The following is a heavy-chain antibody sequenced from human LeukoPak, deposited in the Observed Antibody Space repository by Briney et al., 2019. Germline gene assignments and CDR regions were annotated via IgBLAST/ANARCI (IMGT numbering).Heavy chain of an antibody. CDR3: ARESITMVRGVITWFDP. CDR2: ISSSSSTI. D-gene: IGHD3-10*01. CDR1: GFTFGDYA. Sequence: GGSLRLSCTASGFTFGDYAMSWVRQAPGKGLEWVSYISSSSSTIYYADSVKGRFTISRDNAKNSLYLQMNSLRAEDTAVYYCARESITMVRGVITWFDPWGQGTLVTVSS. J-gene: IGHJ5*02. V-gene: IGHV3-48*01.